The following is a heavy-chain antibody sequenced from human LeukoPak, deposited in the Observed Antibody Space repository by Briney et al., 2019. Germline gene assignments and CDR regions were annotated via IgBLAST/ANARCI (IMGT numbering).Heavy chain of an antibody. CDR1: GFTFNIYY. J-gene: IGHJ4*02. V-gene: IGHV3-11*04. CDR3: ARRSNLAAAADFDY. CDR2: ISSSGTTI. Sequence: GGSLRLSCAASGFTFNIYYMIWTRQAPGKGLECISYISSSGTTIYYADSVKGRCTISRDNVKNSLYLQMNSLRAEDTAMYYCARRSNLAAAADFDYWGQGTLVTVSS. D-gene: IGHD6-13*01.